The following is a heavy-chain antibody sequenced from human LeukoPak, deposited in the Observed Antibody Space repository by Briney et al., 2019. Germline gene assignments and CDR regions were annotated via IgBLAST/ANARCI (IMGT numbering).Heavy chain of an antibody. D-gene: IGHD3-10*01. V-gene: IGHV3-23*01. CDR1: GFTFSSYS. CDR3: AKAPPPTMVRGVIITLYYFDY. CDR2: ISGSGGST. J-gene: IGHJ4*02. Sequence: GGSLRLSCAASGFTFSSYSMNWVRQAPGKGLEWVSAISGSGGSTYYADSVKGRFTISRDNSKNTLYLQMNSLRAEDTAVYYCAKAPPPTMVRGVIITLYYFDYWGQGTLVTVSS.